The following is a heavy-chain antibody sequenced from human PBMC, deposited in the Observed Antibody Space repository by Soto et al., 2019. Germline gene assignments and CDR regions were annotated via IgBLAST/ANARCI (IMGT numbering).Heavy chain of an antibody. Sequence: SETLSLTCAVSGGSISSGGYSWSWIRQPPGKGLEWIGYIYHSESTYYNPSLKSRVTISVDRSKNQFSLKLSSVTAADTAVYYCARAKPPGIDYWGQGTLVTVSS. CDR1: GGSISSGGYS. CDR2: IYHSEST. J-gene: IGHJ4*02. V-gene: IGHV4-30-2*01. CDR3: ARAKPPGIDY.